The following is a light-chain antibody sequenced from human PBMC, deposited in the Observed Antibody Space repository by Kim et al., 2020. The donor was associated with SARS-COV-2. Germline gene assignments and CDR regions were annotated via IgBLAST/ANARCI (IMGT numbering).Light chain of an antibody. V-gene: IGKV3-20*01. Sequence: SPGKRATVACRDTQRLSRTYVAWYQHKPGQAPRLLIYGTSTRASCIPDRFRGSGSGTDFTLTISRLEPEDFAMYYCQQYGDSPPYSFGQGTKLEIK. J-gene: IGKJ2*03. CDR1: QRLSRTY. CDR3: QQYGDSPPYS. CDR2: GTS.